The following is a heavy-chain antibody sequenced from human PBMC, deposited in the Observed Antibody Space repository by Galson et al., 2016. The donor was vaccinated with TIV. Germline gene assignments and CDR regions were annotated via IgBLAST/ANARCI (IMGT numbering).Heavy chain of an antibody. Sequence: SLRLSCAASGFSFSGYAMNWVRQAPGRGLEWVAVISYDGRNKYYADSLKGRVTISRDNSKNTLHLQMHSLRPEDTAVYYCAKEFVDSRQLDEIGTAATSFDFWGHGTLVTVS. CDR3: AKEFVDSRQLDEIGTAATSFDF. CDR2: ISYDGRNK. V-gene: IGHV3-30*18. CDR1: GFSFSGYA. J-gene: IGHJ4*01. D-gene: IGHD2-15*01.